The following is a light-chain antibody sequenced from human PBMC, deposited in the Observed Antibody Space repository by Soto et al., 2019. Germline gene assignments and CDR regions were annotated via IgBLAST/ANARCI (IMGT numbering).Light chain of an antibody. CDR2: GVS. Sequence: QSVLTQPASVSGSPGQSVTISCTGTSNDVGAYKYVSWYQKHPGKAPKLMIYGVSNRPTGLSDRFSGSKSGNTAFLTISGLQPEDEADYFCSSFTGPTTLDVFGTGTKVTVL. V-gene: IGLV2-14*03. CDR3: SSFTGPTTLDV. J-gene: IGLJ1*01. CDR1: SNDVGAYKY.